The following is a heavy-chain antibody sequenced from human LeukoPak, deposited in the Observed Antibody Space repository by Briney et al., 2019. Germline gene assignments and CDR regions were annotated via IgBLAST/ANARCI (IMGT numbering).Heavy chain of an antibody. Sequence: GGSLRLSCAASGFTFSSYAMHWVRQAPGKGLEWVAVISYDGSNKYYADSVKGRFTISRDNSKNTLYLQMNSLRAEDTAVYYCARDVLPYHYYGMDVWGQGTTVTVSS. CDR3: ARDVLPYHYYGMDV. J-gene: IGHJ6*02. V-gene: IGHV3-30-3*01. CDR1: GFTFSSYA. CDR2: ISYDGSNK. D-gene: IGHD3-10*01.